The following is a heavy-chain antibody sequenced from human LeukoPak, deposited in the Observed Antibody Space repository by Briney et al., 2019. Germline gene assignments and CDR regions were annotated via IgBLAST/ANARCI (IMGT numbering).Heavy chain of an antibody. V-gene: IGHV4-30-2*01. CDR2: IYHTGST. Sequence: SQTLSLTCTVSGASISSGTYSWSWLRQPPGEGLEWIGYIYHTGSTYYNPSLKGRVTISVDRSKNQFSLNLNFVTAADTALYYCARGDGSGSGRWFDPWGQGTLITVSS. CDR3: ARGDGSGSGRWFDP. J-gene: IGHJ5*02. CDR1: GASISSGTYS. D-gene: IGHD3-10*01.